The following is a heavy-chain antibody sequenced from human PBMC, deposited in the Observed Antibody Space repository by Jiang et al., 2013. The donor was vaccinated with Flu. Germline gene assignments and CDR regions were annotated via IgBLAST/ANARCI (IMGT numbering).Heavy chain of an antibody. Sequence: GAEVKKPGSSVKVSCKASGGTFSSYTISWVRQAPGQGLEWMGRITPILGIANYAQKFQGRVTITADKSTSTAYMELSSLRSEDTAVYYCARDSSGYRRLPGYGMDVWGQGTTVTVSS. CDR1: GGTFSSYT. V-gene: IGHV1-69*04. CDR3: ARDSSGYRRLPGYGMDV. J-gene: IGHJ6*02. D-gene: IGHD3-22*01. CDR2: ITPILGIA.